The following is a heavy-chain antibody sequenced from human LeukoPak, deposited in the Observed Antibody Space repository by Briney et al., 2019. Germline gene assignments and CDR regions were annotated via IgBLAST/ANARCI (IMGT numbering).Heavy chain of an antibody. V-gene: IGHV1-3*01. J-gene: IGHJ4*02. D-gene: IGHD3-10*01. CDR2: INAGNGNT. CDR3: ARDHPWEIRGVLGY. Sequence: GASVKVSCKASGYTFISYAMQWVRQGLGQRLEWKGGINAGNGNTNYSQKFQGRVTITRDTSASTDYMELRSLRSVDTALYYCARDHPWEIRGVLGYWGQRTLVTVSS. CDR1: GYTFISYA.